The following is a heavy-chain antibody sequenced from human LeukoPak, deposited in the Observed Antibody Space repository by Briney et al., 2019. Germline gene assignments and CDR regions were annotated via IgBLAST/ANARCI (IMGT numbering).Heavy chain of an antibody. D-gene: IGHD2-2*02. Sequence: ASVKVSCKASGYTFTSYGISWVRQAPGQGLEWMGWISAYNGNTNYAQKLQGRVTMTTDTSTSTAYMELRSLRFDDTAVYYCARIGYCSSTSCYTTTPFDYWGQGTLVTVSS. CDR1: GYTFTSYG. J-gene: IGHJ4*02. CDR3: ARIGYCSSTSCYTTTPFDY. CDR2: ISAYNGNT. V-gene: IGHV1-18*01.